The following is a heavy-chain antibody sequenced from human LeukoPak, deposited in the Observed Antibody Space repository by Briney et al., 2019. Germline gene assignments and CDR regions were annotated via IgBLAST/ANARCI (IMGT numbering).Heavy chain of an antibody. J-gene: IGHJ4*02. D-gene: IGHD3/OR15-3a*01. CDR3: ARQTGSGLFILP. Sequence: SETLSLTCAVYGGSFSGYYWTWIRQSPGKGLEWIGEINHSGSTKYNPSLKSRVNILVDTSKNQFSLKLTSVTAADTAVYYCARQTGSGLFILPGGQGTLVTVSS. CDR2: INHSGST. CDR1: GGSFSGYY. V-gene: IGHV4-34*01.